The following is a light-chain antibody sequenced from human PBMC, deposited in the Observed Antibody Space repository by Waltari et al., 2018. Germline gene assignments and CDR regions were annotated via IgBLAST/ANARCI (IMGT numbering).Light chain of an antibody. Sequence: NFMLTQPHSASGSPGKTVTISCTRSSGNLPSHYVPSYQQRPGRAPTTVIYEDDQRPSGVPDRFSGSIDTSSNSASLTISGLKTEDEADYYCQSYDNSIQGVFGGGTKLTVL. V-gene: IGLV6-57*04. CDR3: QSYDNSIQGV. CDR2: EDD. J-gene: IGLJ3*02. CDR1: SGNLPSHY.